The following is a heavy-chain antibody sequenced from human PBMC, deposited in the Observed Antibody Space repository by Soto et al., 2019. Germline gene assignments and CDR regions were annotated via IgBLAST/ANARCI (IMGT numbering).Heavy chain of an antibody. CDR2: ISGGGGST. Sequence: EVQLLESGGGLVQPGGSLRLSCAVSGFTFSSYAMSWVRQAPGKGLEWVSIISGGGGSTYYADSVRGRFIISRDNFRTTPSLQMGRLRAEDTAVYYCAKGSDYGESYFDDWGPGTLVTVPS. CDR3: AKGSDYGESYFDD. CDR1: GFTFSSYA. D-gene: IGHD1-26*01. J-gene: IGHJ4*02. V-gene: IGHV3-23*01.